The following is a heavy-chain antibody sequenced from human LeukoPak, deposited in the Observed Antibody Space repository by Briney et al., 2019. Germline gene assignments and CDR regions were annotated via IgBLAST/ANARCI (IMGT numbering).Heavy chain of an antibody. D-gene: IGHD2-2*01. Sequence: GGSLRLSCAASGFTFSSYAMSWVRQAPGKGLEWVSAISGSGGSTYYADSVKGRFTISRDNSKNTLYLQMNSLRAEDTAVYYCAKDIKFVVVPAAIRGDYWGQGTLVTVSS. J-gene: IGHJ4*02. CDR2: ISGSGGST. CDR1: GFTFSSYA. V-gene: IGHV3-23*01. CDR3: AKDIKFVVVPAAIRGDY.